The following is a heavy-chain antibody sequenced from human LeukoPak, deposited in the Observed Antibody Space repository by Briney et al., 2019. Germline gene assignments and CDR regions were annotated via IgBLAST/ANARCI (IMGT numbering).Heavy chain of an antibody. CDR3: ARPYDSSGYYYFGY. Sequence: ASVKVSCKASGGTFSSYAISWVRQAPGQGGEWMGGIIPIFGTANYAQKFQGRVTITADESTSTAYMELSSLRSEDTAVYYCARPYDSSGYYYFGYWGQGTLVTVSS. CDR2: IIPIFGTA. CDR1: GGTFSSYA. V-gene: IGHV1-69*01. J-gene: IGHJ4*02. D-gene: IGHD3-22*01.